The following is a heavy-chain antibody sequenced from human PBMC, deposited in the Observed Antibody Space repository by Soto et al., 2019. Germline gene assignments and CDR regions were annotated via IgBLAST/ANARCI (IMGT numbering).Heavy chain of an antibody. D-gene: IGHD6-19*01. CDR1: GDSISSSSYY. J-gene: IGHJ4*02. CDR2: IYYSGST. Sequence: SETLSLTCTVSGDSISSSSYYWGWIRQPPGKGLEWIGSIYYSGSTYYNPSLKSRVTISVDTSKNQFSLKLSSVTAADTAVYYCARTHSMQWLLSYSGQGSLVIGSS. V-gene: IGHV4-39*01. CDR3: ARTHSMQWLLSY.